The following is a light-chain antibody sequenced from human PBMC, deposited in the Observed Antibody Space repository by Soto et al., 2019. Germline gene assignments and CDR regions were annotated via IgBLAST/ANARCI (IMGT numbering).Light chain of an antibody. CDR3: QQYGSSPTYT. CDR2: GAS. CDR1: QSVSSSY. J-gene: IGKJ2*01. Sequence: EIVLTQSPGTLSLSPGERATLSCRASQSVSSSYLAWYQQKPGQAPRLLIYGASSRATGIPDRFSGSGSGTGFTLTISRLEPEDFAVYYCQQYGSSPTYTFGQGTKLEIK. V-gene: IGKV3-20*01.